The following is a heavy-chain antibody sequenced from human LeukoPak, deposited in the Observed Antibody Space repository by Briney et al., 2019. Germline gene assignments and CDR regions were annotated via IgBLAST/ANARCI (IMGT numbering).Heavy chain of an antibody. CDR1: GGSISSYY. CDR3: ARGSDYGGNFDY. J-gene: IGHJ4*02. CDR2: IYYSGST. D-gene: IGHD4-17*01. V-gene: IGHV4-59*12. Sequence: PSETLSLTCTVSGGSISSYYWSWIRQPPGKGLEWIGYIYYSGSTYYNPSLKSRVTISVDTSKNQFSLKLSSVTAADTAVYYCARGSDYGGNFDYWGQGTLVTVSS.